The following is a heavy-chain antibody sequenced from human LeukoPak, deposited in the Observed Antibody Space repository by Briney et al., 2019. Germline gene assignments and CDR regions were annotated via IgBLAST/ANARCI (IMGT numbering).Heavy chain of an antibody. CDR3: AKDPRGGGGSYGEVDY. D-gene: IGHD1-26*01. CDR2: ISWNSGSI. CDR1: GFTFDDYA. V-gene: IGHV3-9*01. Sequence: GRSLRLSCAASGFTFDDYAMHWVRQAPGKGLEWVSGISWNSGSIGYADSVKGRFTISRDNAKNSLYLQMNSLRAEDTAVYYCAKDPRGGGGSYGEVDYWGQGTLVTVSS. J-gene: IGHJ4*02.